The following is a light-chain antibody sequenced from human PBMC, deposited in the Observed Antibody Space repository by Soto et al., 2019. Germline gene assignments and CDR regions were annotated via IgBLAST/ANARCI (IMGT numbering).Light chain of an antibody. CDR1: QSVSSSY. CDR3: QQYTNWPKT. CDR2: GAS. V-gene: IGKV3-20*01. Sequence: EIVLTQSPGTLSLSPGDRATLSCRASQSVSSSYLAWYQQKPGQAPGLLIYGASNRATGIPDRFSGGGSGTDFTLTISRLEPEDFAVYYCQQYTNWPKTFGQGTKVEIK. J-gene: IGKJ1*01.